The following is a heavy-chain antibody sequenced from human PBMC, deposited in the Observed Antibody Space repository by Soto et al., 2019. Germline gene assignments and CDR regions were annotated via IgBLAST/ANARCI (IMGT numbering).Heavy chain of an antibody. CDR2: IIPILGIA. Sequence: QVQLVQSGAEVKKPGSSVKVSCKASGGTFSSYTISWVRQAPGQGLEWMGRIIPILGIANYAQKFQGRVTITADKSTSTAYMELSSLRSEDTAVYYCARDTWYSSGWYWDYWGQGTLVTVSS. V-gene: IGHV1-69*08. CDR1: GGTFSSYT. D-gene: IGHD6-19*01. J-gene: IGHJ4*02. CDR3: ARDTWYSSGWYWDY.